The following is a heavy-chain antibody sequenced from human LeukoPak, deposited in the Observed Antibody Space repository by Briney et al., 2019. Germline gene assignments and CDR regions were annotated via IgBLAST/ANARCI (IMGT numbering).Heavy chain of an antibody. D-gene: IGHD3-10*01. Sequence: SETLSLTCAVSGYSISSGYHWDWIRQPAGKGLEWIGYVYYSGRTRYNPSLESRVAMSIDTSKNQFSLNLTSVTAADTAIYYCARDYNNYIVDHWGQGALVTVSS. CDR2: VYYSGRT. J-gene: IGHJ4*02. CDR1: GYSISSGYH. V-gene: IGHV4-38-2*02. CDR3: ARDYNNYIVDH.